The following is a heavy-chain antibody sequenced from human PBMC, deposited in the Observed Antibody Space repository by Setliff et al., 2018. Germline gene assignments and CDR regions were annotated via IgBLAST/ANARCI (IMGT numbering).Heavy chain of an antibody. CDR2: ISVYNGYI. D-gene: IGHD6-19*01. Sequence: ASVKVSCKASGYTFTSSGISWVRQAPGQGLEWMGWISVYNGYIVYAQKLQGRVTMTTDTSTSTAYMELRSLRSDDTAVYYCARSPPNRGFGSGWYGDFWGQGTLVTVSS. CDR1: GYTFTSSG. J-gene: IGHJ4*02. V-gene: IGHV1-18*01. CDR3: ARSPPNRGFGSGWYGDF.